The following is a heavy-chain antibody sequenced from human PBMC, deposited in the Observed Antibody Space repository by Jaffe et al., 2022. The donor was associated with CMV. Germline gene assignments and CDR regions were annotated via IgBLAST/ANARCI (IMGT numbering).Heavy chain of an antibody. CDR1: GGSISTYY. CDR3: ARHSPRPYQQGRYSPYIDV. J-gene: IGHJ6*03. Sequence: QAQLQESGPGLVTPSETLSLTCTVSGGSISTYYWTWIRQPPGKGLEWIGSVYYSGLTTYNPSLTGRVTISVDTSKSQLSLRVRSVTAADTAVYFCARHSPRPYQQGRYSPYIDVWGKGTSVIVSS. V-gene: IGHV4-59*08. D-gene: IGHD2-15*01. CDR2: VYYSGLT.